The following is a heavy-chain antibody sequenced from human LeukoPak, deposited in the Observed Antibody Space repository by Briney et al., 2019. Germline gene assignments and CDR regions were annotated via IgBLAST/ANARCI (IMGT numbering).Heavy chain of an antibody. CDR3: AREGTYYYGSGSSDFDY. CDR1: GFTVSSNS. Sequence: GGSLRLSCTVSGFTVSSNSMSWVRQAPGKGLEWVSFIYSGGNTHYSDSVKGRFTISRDNSKNTLYLQMNSLRAEDTALYYCAREGTYYYGSGSSDFDYWGQGTLVTVSS. V-gene: IGHV3-53*01. D-gene: IGHD3-10*01. CDR2: IYSGGNT. J-gene: IGHJ4*02.